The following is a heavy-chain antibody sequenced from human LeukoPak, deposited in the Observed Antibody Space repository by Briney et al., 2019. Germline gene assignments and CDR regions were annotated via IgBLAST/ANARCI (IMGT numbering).Heavy chain of an antibody. CDR2: ISYDGSNK. J-gene: IGHJ4*02. D-gene: IGHD3-9*01. CDR3: AKDMDDILTGYPPRD. V-gene: IGHV3-30*18. CDR1: GFTFSSYG. Sequence: GRSLRLSCAASGFTFSSYGMHWVRQAPGKGLEWVAVISYDGSNKYYADSVKGRFTISRDNSKNTLYLQMNSLRAEDTAVYYCAKDMDDILTGYPPRDWGQGTLVTVSS.